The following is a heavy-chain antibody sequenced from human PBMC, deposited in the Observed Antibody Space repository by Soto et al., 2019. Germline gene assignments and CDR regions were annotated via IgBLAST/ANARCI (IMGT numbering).Heavy chain of an antibody. CDR2: INHSGST. CDR1: GGSFSGYY. Sequence: SWTGYLTGAVYGGSFSGYYWSWILQRPGNGLEGIGEINHSGSTNYNPYLRSRGTMTRDTSISTAYMQLSRLRSDDTAVYYCARDLVAAAAGDYYYGMDVWGQGTTVPVSS. D-gene: IGHD6-13*01. J-gene: IGHJ6*02. CDR3: ARDLVAAAAGDYYYGMDV. V-gene: IGHV4-34*10.